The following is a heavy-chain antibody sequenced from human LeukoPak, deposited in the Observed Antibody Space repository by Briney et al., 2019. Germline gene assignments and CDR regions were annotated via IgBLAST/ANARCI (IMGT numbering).Heavy chain of an antibody. J-gene: IGHJ4*02. CDR3: ARKGYYGSGTYLDY. CDR2: INWNGDRT. Sequence: PGGPLRLSCAASGFTFDDYGMSWVRQAPGKGLEWVSGINWNGDRTGYADSVRGRFTISRDNAKNSLYLQMNSLRAEDTALYYCARKGYYGSGTYLDYWGQGTLVTVSS. D-gene: IGHD3-10*01. V-gene: IGHV3-20*04. CDR1: GFTFDDYG.